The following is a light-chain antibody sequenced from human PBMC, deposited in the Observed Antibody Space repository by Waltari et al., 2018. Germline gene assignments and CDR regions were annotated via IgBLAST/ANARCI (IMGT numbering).Light chain of an antibody. CDR2: DFS. CDR1: SSAVGGYNY. CDR3: SSYAGSNTFYV. V-gene: IGLV2-14*03. J-gene: IGLJ1*01. Sequence: HSPLTQPASVSGSPGQSITISCTGTSSAVGGYNYVSSYQQPPGKAPKLMLFDFSYRPSGISNRFSGSKSGNTASLTISGLQAEDEADYYCSSYAGSNTFYVFGTGTKVTVL.